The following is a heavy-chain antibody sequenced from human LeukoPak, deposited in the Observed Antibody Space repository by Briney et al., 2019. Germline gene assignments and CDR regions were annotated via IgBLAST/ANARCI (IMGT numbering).Heavy chain of an antibody. V-gene: IGHV3-53*01. CDR2: IYSGGST. Sequence: GGSLRLSCAASGFTVSSNYMNWVRRAPGKGLEWVAVIYSGGSTYYADSVKGRFTLSRDNSKNTLYLQMNSLRAEDTAVYYCARERGGYCSGGSCYAYYYYGMDVWGQGTTVTVSS. D-gene: IGHD2-15*01. J-gene: IGHJ6*02. CDR3: ARERGGYCSGGSCYAYYYYGMDV. CDR1: GFTVSSNY.